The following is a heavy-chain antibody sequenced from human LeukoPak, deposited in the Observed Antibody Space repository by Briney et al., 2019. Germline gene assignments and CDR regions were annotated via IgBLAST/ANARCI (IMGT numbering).Heavy chain of an antibody. CDR1: GFTFSSYA. V-gene: IGHV3-30*04. J-gene: IGHJ6*04. D-gene: IGHD6-19*01. Sequence: GGSLRLSCAASGFTFSSYAMHWGRQAQGKGLEWAAVISYDGSNKYYADSLKGRSTTSRDNSKNTLYLQMNSLRAEDTAVYYCARDIAVARGYYYYGMDVWGKGTTVTVSS. CDR2: ISYDGSNK. CDR3: ARDIAVARGYYYYGMDV.